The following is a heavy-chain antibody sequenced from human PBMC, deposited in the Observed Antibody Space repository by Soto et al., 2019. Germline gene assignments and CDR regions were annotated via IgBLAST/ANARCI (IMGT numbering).Heavy chain of an antibody. J-gene: IGHJ4*02. Sequence: GGSLRLSCAASGFTFDDYTMHWVRQAPGKGLEWVSLISWDGGSTYYADSVKGRFTISRDNSKNSLYLQMNSLRTEDTALYYCAKGPFPNYYDSSYYFDYWGQGTLVTVSS. CDR1: GFTFDDYT. CDR3: AKGPFPNYYDSSYYFDY. D-gene: IGHD3-22*01. CDR2: ISWDGGST. V-gene: IGHV3-43*01.